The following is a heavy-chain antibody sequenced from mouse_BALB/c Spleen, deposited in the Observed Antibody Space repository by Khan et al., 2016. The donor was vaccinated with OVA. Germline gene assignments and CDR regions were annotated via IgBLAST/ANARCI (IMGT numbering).Heavy chain of an antibody. V-gene: IGHV3-2*02. J-gene: IGHJ2*01. CDR3: ARWNYYGYDFEY. CDR1: GYSITSGYA. Sequence: EVQLQESGPGLVKPSQTLSLTCTVTGYSITSGYAWNWIRQFPGNKLEWMGYISYTGVTSYTPSLKSRISITRDTSKNQFFLQLNSVTTEDTATYCCARWNYYGYDFEYWGQGTTLTVSS. CDR2: ISYTGVT. D-gene: IGHD1-2*01.